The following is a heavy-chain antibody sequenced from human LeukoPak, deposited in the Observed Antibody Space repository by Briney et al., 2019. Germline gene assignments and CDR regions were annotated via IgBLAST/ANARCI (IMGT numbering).Heavy chain of an antibody. J-gene: IGHJ6*02. D-gene: IGHD3-22*01. CDR2: INDNTENS. CDR3: ARGRIAKIVVVHSFSYGMDV. CDR1: GGTFTDYF. V-gene: IGHV4-34*01. Sequence: PSETLSLTCTVFGGTFTDYFWTWIRHSPGKGLEWMGEINDNTENSKNNPSLNSRVSISLEKSKNQLSLELRSVTAADTAGYYCARGRIAKIVVVHSFSYGMDVWGQGTTVTVSS.